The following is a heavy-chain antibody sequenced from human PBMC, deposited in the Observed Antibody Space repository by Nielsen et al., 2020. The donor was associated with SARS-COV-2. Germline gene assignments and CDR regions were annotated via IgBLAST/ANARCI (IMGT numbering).Heavy chain of an antibody. Sequence: GGSLRLSCAASGFTFSSYWMHWVRQAPGKGLVWVSRNNSDGNSTSYADSVKGRLTISRDNAKNTLYLQMNSLRAEDTAVYYCARESGSSWYRYYYGMDVWGQGTTVTVSS. CDR2: NNSDGNST. J-gene: IGHJ6*02. V-gene: IGHV3-74*01. D-gene: IGHD6-13*01. CDR3: ARESGSSWYRYYYGMDV. CDR1: GFTFSSYW.